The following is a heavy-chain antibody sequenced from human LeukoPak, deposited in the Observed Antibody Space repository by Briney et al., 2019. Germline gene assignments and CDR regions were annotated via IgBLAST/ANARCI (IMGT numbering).Heavy chain of an antibody. V-gene: IGHV4-4*02. CDR3: ASGLGAARSYFEY. Sequence: PSETLSLTGAVSGGSISTSKWWSWVRQPPGKGLEWIGEIYYSGSTNYNPSLNDRVTISVDTSKNQFSLKLNSVTAADTAVYYCASGLGAARSYFEYWGQGTLVTVSS. J-gene: IGHJ4*02. CDR1: GGSISTSKW. D-gene: IGHD6-25*01. CDR2: IYYSGST.